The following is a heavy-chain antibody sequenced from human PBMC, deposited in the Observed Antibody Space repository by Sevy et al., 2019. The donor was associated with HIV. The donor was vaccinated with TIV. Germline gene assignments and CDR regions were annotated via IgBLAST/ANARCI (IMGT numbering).Heavy chain of an antibody. CDR2: IYWDDDK. CDR1: GFSLTTNGVG. Sequence: SGPTLVNPTQTLTLTCTFSGFSLTTNGVGVGWIRQPPGKALEWLAVIYWDDDKRYRPSLKRRLTITKDTSKNQVVLTVTDMDPVDTATYYCAHSEYYYGSGSSYKRGGLFAPWGQGTLVTVSS. D-gene: IGHD3-10*01. CDR3: AHSEYYYGSGSSYKRGGLFAP. V-gene: IGHV2-5*02. J-gene: IGHJ5*02.